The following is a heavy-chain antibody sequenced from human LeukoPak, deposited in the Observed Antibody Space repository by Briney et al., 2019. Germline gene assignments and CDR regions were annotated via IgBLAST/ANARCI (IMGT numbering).Heavy chain of an antibody. V-gene: IGHV4-61*02. J-gene: IGHJ2*01. Sequence: SQTLSLTCTVSGGSISSGSYYWSWIRQPAGKGLEWIGRISTSGSTNYNPSLKSRVTISVDTSKNQFSLKLSSVTAADTAVYYCARRCSSTNCFAWYFDSWGRGTLVTVSS. CDR2: ISTSGST. D-gene: IGHD2-2*01. CDR1: GGSISSGSYY. CDR3: ARRCSSTNCFAWYFDS.